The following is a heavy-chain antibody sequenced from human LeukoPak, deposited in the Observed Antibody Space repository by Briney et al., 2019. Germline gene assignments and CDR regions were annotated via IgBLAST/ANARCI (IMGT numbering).Heavy chain of an antibody. J-gene: IGHJ4*02. Sequence: SGTLSLTCAVPGDSICIGSDYWSWIRQPAGEGLGWIGRIHTSGRTNYNPSLKSRVTISVDTSKNQFSLNLSSVTAADTAVYYCARGVTYYYDSSGYLYWGQGTLVTVSS. CDR3: ARGVTYYYDSSGYLY. CDR1: GDSICIGSDY. V-gene: IGHV4-61*02. D-gene: IGHD3-22*01. CDR2: IHTSGRT.